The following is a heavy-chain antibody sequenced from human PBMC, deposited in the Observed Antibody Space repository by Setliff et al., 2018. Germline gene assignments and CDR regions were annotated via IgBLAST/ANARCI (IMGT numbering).Heavy chain of an antibody. CDR3: ARDGGEY. D-gene: IGHD3-16*01. V-gene: IGHV3-7*01. CDR1: GFTFSRYW. CDR2: IKQDGSEK. Sequence: GGSLRLSCVASGFTFSRYWMSWVRQAPGKGLEWVANIKQDGSEKYYVDSVKGRFTISRDNAKNSLYLQMNSLRAEDTAVYYCARDGGEYWGQGTLVTVSS. J-gene: IGHJ4*02.